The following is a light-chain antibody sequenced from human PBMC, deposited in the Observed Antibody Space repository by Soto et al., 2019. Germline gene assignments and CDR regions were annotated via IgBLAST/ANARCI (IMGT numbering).Light chain of an antibody. CDR1: QSVSSW. Sequence: DLQMTQSPSILSASVGDRVTITCRASQSVSSWLAWYQQKPGKAPKLLIFEASTLQRGVPSRFSGSGSGTEFTLTISSLEPDDFATYYCQHYDSHRGSFGQGTKLEIK. CDR2: EAS. J-gene: IGKJ2*01. CDR3: QHYDSHRGS. V-gene: IGKV1-5*01.